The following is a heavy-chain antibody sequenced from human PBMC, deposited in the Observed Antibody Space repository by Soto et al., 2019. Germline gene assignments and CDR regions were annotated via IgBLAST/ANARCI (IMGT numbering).Heavy chain of an antibody. Sequence: SETLSLTCAVSGGSISSSNWWSWVRQPPGKGLEWIGEIFHFGSTNYNPSLQSRVTISVDKSNNHFSLKLSSVTAADTAVYFCARASYEYLWGNWRPYFDYWGQGTLVTVSS. CDR2: IFHFGST. V-gene: IGHV4-4*02. CDR3: ARASYEYLWGNWRPYFDY. D-gene: IGHD3-16*01. J-gene: IGHJ4*02. CDR1: GGSISSSNW.